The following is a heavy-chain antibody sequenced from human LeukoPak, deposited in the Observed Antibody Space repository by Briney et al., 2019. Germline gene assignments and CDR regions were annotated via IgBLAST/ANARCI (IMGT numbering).Heavy chain of an antibody. V-gene: IGHV3-23*01. CDR3: ARDSGRYDFWSGYYDY. CDR2: ITSNGGST. CDR1: GFTFSSYA. D-gene: IGHD3-3*01. Sequence: GGSLRLSCAASGFTFSSYAMSWVRQAPGKGLEWVSGITSNGGSTYYADSVKGRFTISRDNSKNTLYLQMNSLRAEDTAVYYCARDSGRYDFWSGYYDYWGQGTLVTVSS. J-gene: IGHJ4*02.